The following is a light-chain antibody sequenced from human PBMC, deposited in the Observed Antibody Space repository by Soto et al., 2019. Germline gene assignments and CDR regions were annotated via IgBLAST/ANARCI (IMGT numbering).Light chain of an antibody. Sequence: QSALTQPASVSGSPGQSITISCTGTSRDVGGYNYVSWYQQYQGKVPKLMIYDVSRPSGVSDRFSGSKSGNTASLIISGHQAEDAADDYCSSYSSSSTVVFGGGTKLTVL. CDR2: DVS. J-gene: IGLJ2*01. CDR1: SRDVGGYNY. CDR3: SSYSSSSTVV. V-gene: IGLV2-14*01.